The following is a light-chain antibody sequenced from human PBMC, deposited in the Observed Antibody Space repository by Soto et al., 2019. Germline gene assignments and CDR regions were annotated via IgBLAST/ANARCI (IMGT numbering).Light chain of an antibody. Sequence: QAALPQPASVSGSPGHSITLSCNGTSTDLGSYNLVSWYQQHPGKAPKLMIYEGSNRPSGVSDRFSGSRSGTTASLTISGLQADDEADYYCCSYVGSRAVVFGGGTKVTVL. V-gene: IGLV2-23*01. J-gene: IGLJ2*01. CDR3: CSYVGSRAVV. CDR1: STDLGSYNL. CDR2: EGS.